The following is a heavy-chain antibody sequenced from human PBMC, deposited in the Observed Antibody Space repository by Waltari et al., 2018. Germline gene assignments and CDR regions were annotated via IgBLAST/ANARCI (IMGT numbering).Heavy chain of an antibody. CDR1: GYPVTSYD. CDR3: ASVDWESPAFDI. V-gene: IGHV1-8*01. Sequence: QVQLVQSGAEVKKPGASVKVSCKASGYPVTSYDINWVRQATGQGLEWMGWMNPNSGNTGYAQKFQGRVTMTRNTSISTAYMELSSLRSEDTAVYYCASVDWESPAFDIWGQGTMVTVSS. D-gene: IGHD2-21*01. J-gene: IGHJ3*02. CDR2: MNPNSGNT.